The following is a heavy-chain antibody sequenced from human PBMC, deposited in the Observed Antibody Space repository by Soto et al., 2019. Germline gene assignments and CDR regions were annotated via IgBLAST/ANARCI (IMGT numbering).Heavy chain of an antibody. CDR3: ARGRYLDSSDYWVANLPFDH. J-gene: IGHJ4*02. V-gene: IGHV3-23*01. Sequence: WSLRLSCAASGFTFNSYVMTWVRQAPGEGLEWVSSISRSGRGSAYYADSVKGRFTISRDNSENTLFLQMNNLRDEDTALYYCARGRYLDSSDYWVANLPFDHWGLGTLVTVSS. CDR2: ISRSGRGSA. CDR1: GFTFNSYV. D-gene: IGHD3-22*01.